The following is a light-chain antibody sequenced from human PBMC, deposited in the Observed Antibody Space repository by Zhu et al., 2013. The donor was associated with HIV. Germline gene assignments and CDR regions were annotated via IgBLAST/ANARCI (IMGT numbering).Light chain of an antibody. CDR2: DAS. V-gene: IGKV1-5*01. J-gene: IGKJ1*01. CDR3: QQYDSFST. CDR1: QSISKW. Sequence: DIQMTQSPSTLSASVGDRVTITCRASQSISKWLAWYQQRPGKAPKLLIYDASTLESGVPSRFSATGSGIEFTLTISSLQPDDFATYYCQQYDSFSTFGPGTTVEMK.